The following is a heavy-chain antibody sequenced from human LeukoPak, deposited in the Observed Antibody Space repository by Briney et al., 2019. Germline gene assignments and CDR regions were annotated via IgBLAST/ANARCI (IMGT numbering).Heavy chain of an antibody. J-gene: IGHJ4*02. CDR1: GFTFDDYA. CDR3: AKALYVVTGPLDY. V-gene: IGHV3-9*01. Sequence: GGFLRLSCAASGFTFDDYAMHWVRQAPGKGLEWVSGISWNSGSIGYADSVKGRFTISRDNAKNSLYLQMNSLRAEDTALYYCAKALYVVTGPLDYWGQGTLVTVSS. CDR2: ISWNSGSI. D-gene: IGHD2-21*02.